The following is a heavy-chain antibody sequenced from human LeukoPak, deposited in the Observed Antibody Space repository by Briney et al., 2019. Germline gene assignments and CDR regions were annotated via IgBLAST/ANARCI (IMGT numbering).Heavy chain of an antibody. J-gene: IGHJ6*03. V-gene: IGHV4-59*01. D-gene: IGHD2-2*01. CDR2: IHASGST. CDR1: VDSISHYS. Sequence: PSETLSLTCAVSVDSISHYSWRWIRQPPRKGLEWIGDIHASGSTSYNPSHTGRVTRSKDRSKNNFSLKLISVTAADMAVYYCARVSTSCNPECDYYYMDVWGKRTPVTVSS. CDR3: ARVSTSCNPECDYYYMDV.